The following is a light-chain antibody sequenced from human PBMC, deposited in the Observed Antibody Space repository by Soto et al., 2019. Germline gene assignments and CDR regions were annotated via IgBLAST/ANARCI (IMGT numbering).Light chain of an antibody. CDR2: SAS. Sequence: DVPLTQSPSFLSASVGDRVTITCRASHDINTHLAWYQQEPGKAPKLLIYSASSLQSGVPSRFRGSRSGTEFTLTISSLQPEDSATYYCQRLDSYPRTFGPGTKVEIK. J-gene: IGKJ1*01. CDR3: QRLDSYPRT. V-gene: IGKV1-9*01. CDR1: HDINTH.